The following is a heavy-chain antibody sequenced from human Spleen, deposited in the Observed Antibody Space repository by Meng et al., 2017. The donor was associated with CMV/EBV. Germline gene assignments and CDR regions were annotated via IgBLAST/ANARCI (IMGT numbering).Heavy chain of an antibody. J-gene: IGHJ4*02. CDR1: GGSFSGYY. Sequence: SETLSLTCAVYGGSFSGYYWSWIRQPPGKGLEWIGEINHSGSTNYNPSLKSRVTISVDTSKNQFSLKLSSVTAADTVVYYCARETYSYGPIDYWGQGTLVTVSS. CDR2: INHSGST. D-gene: IGHD5-18*01. CDR3: ARETYSYGPIDY. V-gene: IGHV4-34*01.